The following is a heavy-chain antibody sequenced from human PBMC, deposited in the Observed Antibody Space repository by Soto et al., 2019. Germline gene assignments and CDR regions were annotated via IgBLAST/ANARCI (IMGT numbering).Heavy chain of an antibody. CDR3: AREGGGYGVDYYYYGMDV. Sequence: ASVKVSGKASGYTFTGYYMHWVRQAPGQGLEWVGWINPNSGGTNYAQKFQGRVTMTRDTSISTAYMELSRLRSDDTAVYYCAREGGGYGVDYYYYGMDVWGQGTTVTVSS. J-gene: IGHJ6*02. CDR1: GYTFTGYY. D-gene: IGHD3-3*01. V-gene: IGHV1-2*02. CDR2: INPNSGGT.